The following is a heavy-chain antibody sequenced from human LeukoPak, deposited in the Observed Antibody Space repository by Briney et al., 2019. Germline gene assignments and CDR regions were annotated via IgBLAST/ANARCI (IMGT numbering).Heavy chain of an antibody. CDR2: IWYDGSNT. V-gene: IGHV3-33*01. CDR1: GFTFSSSD. CDR3: ARERYTSAWYFDS. Sequence: PGGSLRLSCAASGFTFSSSDMHWVRQAPGKGLEWVAVIWYDGSNTYFAASVKGRFTISRDNSKNTLHLQMNSLRAEDTAVYYCARERYTSAWYFDSWGQGTLVTVSS. J-gene: IGHJ4*02. D-gene: IGHD6-19*01.